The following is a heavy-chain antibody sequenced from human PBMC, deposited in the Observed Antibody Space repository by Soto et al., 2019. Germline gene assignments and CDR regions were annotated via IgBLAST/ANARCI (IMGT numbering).Heavy chain of an antibody. CDR2: ISTRGTTI. CDR3: ARVATMEVVNSPLFFFDH. J-gene: IGHJ4*02. V-gene: IGHV3-48*03. CDR1: GFSFGIYV. Sequence: GGSLRLSCAASGFSFGIYVMTWVRQCPGKGLEWISDISTRGTTIHYSDSVRGRFTISRDNAKNTLYLHLNSLRDEDTAVYYCARVATMEVVNSPLFFFDHWGQGTLVTVSS. D-gene: IGHD2-2*01.